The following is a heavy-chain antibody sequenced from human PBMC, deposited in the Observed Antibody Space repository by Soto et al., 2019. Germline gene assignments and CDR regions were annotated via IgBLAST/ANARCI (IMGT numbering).Heavy chain of an antibody. CDR2: ISSSGSTI. J-gene: IGHJ6*02. D-gene: IGHD4-17*01. CDR1: GFTFSDYY. CDR3: ASGLRQGYGMDV. Sequence: GGSPRLSCAASGFTFSDYYMSWIRQAPGKGLEWVSYISSSGSTIYYADSVKGRFTTSRDNAKNSLYLQMNSLRAEDTAVYYCASGLRQGYGMDVWGQGTTVTVSS. V-gene: IGHV3-11*01.